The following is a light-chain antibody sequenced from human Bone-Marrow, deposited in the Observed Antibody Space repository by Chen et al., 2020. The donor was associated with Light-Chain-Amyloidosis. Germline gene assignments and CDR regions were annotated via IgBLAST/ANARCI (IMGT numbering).Light chain of an antibody. CDR3: QSCHGSSQGV. CDR1: SGSIATNY. Sequence: NFMLTQPHSVSESPGKTVLISCTRSSGSIATNYVQWYQQRPGRSPTGVIYEEDQRPSGVPDRFAGTLVRSANSADITTAGLKTEGEADSYCQSCHGSSQGVFGGGTKLTVL. CDR2: EED. J-gene: IGLJ3*02. V-gene: IGLV6-57*01.